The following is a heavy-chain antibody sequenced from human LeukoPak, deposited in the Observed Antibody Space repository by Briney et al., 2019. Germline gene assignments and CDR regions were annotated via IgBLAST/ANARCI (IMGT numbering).Heavy chain of an antibody. Sequence: ASVKVSCKASGYIFTSYDINWVRQATGQGLEWMGWMNPNSGNTNYAQKLQGRVTMTTDTSTSTAYMELRSLRSDDTAVYYCARAVGSGSYYTSLGYYYYYMDVWGKGTTVTISS. D-gene: IGHD3-10*01. CDR3: ARAVGSGSYYTSLGYYYYYMDV. V-gene: IGHV1-18*01. J-gene: IGHJ6*03. CDR2: MNPNSGNT. CDR1: GYIFTSYD.